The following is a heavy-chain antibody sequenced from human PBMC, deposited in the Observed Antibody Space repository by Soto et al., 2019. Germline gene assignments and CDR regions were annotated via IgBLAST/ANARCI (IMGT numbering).Heavy chain of an antibody. J-gene: IGHJ4*02. D-gene: IGHD1-26*01. CDR2: ISGSGSGA. CDR1: GFTFSTYA. Sequence: GGSLRLSCAASGFTFSTYAMNWVRQAPGKGLEWLSLISGSGSGAYYADSVKGRFTISRDNSKNTVYLQMNSLRADDTAVYYCAKDQGNTVVGASRNFDHWGQGTLVTVSS. V-gene: IGHV3-23*01. CDR3: AKDQGNTVVGASRNFDH.